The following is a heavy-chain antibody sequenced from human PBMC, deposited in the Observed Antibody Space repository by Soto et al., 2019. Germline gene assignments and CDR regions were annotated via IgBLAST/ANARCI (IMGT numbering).Heavy chain of an antibody. CDR3: VRHYCFDY. CDR2: INHSGST. V-gene: IGHV4-34*08. CDR1: WGNCIGYY. Sequence: ALVTLSLRCGVVWGNCIGYYWSWIRQPQGKGLEWIGEINHSGSTNYNPSLKSRVTISLDTSKNQFSLKLSSVTAADTAGYYTVRHYCFDYWGQGTLVTVSS. J-gene: IGHJ4*02.